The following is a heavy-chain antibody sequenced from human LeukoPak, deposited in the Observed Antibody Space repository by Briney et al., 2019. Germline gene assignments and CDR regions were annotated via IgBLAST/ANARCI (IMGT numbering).Heavy chain of an antibody. D-gene: IGHD6-13*01. CDR1: GFTFSSYS. Sequence: PGGSLRLSCAASGFTFSSYSMNWVRQAPGKGLEWVSSISSSSSYIYYADSVKGRFTISRDNAKNSLYLQMNSLRAEDTAVYYCARDSSSWSQSRYYFDYWGQGTLVTVSS. CDR3: ARDSSSWSQSRYYFDY. J-gene: IGHJ4*02. CDR2: ISSSSSYI. V-gene: IGHV3-21*01.